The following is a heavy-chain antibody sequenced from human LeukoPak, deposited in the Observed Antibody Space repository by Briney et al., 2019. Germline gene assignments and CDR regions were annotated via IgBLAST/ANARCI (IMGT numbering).Heavy chain of an antibody. CDR3: AKDMFPHYYDSSSLDY. D-gene: IGHD3-22*01. Sequence: GGSLRLSCAASGFTFDDYAMHWVRQAPGKGLEWVSGISWNSGSIGYADSVKGRFTISRDNAKNSLYLQMNSLRAEDMALYYCAKDMFPHYYDSSSLDYWGQGTLVTVSS. V-gene: IGHV3-9*03. CDR1: GFTFDDYA. CDR2: ISWNSGSI. J-gene: IGHJ4*02.